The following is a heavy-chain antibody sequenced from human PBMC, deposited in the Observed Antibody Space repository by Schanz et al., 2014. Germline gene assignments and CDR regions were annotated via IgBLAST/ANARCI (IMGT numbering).Heavy chain of an antibody. CDR1: GFTFSDYA. CDR2: ISSRGTTI. J-gene: IGHJ6*02. D-gene: IGHD1-26*01. Sequence: VQLVESGGGLLKPGTSLRLSCAATGFTFSDYAMSWVRQAPGKGLECISYISSRGTTIYYADSVKGRFTISRDNAENSLYLQMSSLRAEDTAVYYCASSSYRLLSYYYAMDVWGQGTTVTVSS. CDR3: ASSSYRLLSYYYAMDV. V-gene: IGHV3-11*01.